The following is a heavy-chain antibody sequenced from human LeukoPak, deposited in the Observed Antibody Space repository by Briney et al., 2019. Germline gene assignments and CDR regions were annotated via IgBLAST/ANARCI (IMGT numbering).Heavy chain of an antibody. CDR3: ARYSGSYSFEY. J-gene: IGHJ4*02. CDR2: IYSTGST. CDR1: GGSISSFY. D-gene: IGHD1-26*01. Sequence: SETLSLTCTVFGGSISSFYWSWIRQSPGKGLEWLGYIYSTGSTSYNPSLKSRVTVSVDTSKNQFSLKLSSVTAADTAMYYCARYSGSYSFEYWGQGTLVTVSS. V-gene: IGHV4-59*01.